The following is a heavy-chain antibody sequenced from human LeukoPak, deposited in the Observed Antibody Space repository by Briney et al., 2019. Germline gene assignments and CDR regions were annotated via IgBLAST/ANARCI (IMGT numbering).Heavy chain of an antibody. CDR2: IIPILGIA. Sequence: SVKVSCKASGGTFSSYTISWVRQAPGQGLEWMGRIIPILGIANYAQKFQGRVTITADKSTSTAYMELSSLRSEDTAVYYCARDIAAAGTGRALDIWGQGTVVTVSS. CDR3: ARDIAAAGTGRALDI. V-gene: IGHV1-69*04. CDR1: GGTFSSYT. J-gene: IGHJ3*02. D-gene: IGHD6-13*01.